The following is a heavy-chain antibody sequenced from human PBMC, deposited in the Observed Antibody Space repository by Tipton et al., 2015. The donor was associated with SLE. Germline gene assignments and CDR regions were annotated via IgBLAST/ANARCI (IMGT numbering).Heavy chain of an antibody. CDR3: ARDAAEDCGTDCYMNYLDY. CDR2: IWYDGSNE. V-gene: IGHV3-33*01. J-gene: IGHJ4*02. CDR1: GFSFSTYG. Sequence: SLRLSCAASGFSFSTYGMHWVRQAPGKGLEWVAIIWYDGSNEYYADSVKGRFTISRDNSKKTLYLQMNSLRTEDTAVYYCARDAAEDCGTDCYMNYLDYWGQGILVTVSS. D-gene: IGHD2-21*01.